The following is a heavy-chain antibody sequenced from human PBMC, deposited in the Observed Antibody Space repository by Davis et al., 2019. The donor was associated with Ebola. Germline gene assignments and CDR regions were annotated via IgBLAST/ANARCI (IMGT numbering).Heavy chain of an antibody. CDR3: ARDLDYSIAVAGFFDY. V-gene: IGHV3-21*01. CDR2: ISSSSSYI. CDR1: GFTFSSYS. J-gene: IGHJ4*02. Sequence: GGSLRLSCAASGFTFSSYSMNWVRQAPGKGLEWVSSISSSSSYIYYADSVKGRFTISRDNAKNSLYLQMNSLRAEDTAVYYCARDLDYSIAVAGFFDYWGQGTLVTVSS. D-gene: IGHD6-19*01.